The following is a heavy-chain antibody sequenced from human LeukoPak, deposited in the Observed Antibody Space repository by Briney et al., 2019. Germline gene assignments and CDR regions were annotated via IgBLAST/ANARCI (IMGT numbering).Heavy chain of an antibody. Sequence: ASVKVSCKASGYTFTSYYMHWVRQAPGQGLEWMGIINPSGGSTSYAQKFQGRVTMTRDTSTSTVYMELSSLRSEDTAVYYCAREASGRDYGDYERFDYWGQGTLVTVSS. CDR2: INPSGGST. D-gene: IGHD4-17*01. CDR1: GYTFTSYY. CDR3: AREASGRDYGDYERFDY. J-gene: IGHJ4*02. V-gene: IGHV1-46*01.